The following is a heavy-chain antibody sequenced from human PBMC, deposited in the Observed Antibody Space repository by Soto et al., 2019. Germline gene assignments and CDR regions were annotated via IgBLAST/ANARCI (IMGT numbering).Heavy chain of an antibody. CDR3: VSSNWFDP. CDR1: GYTFTGYY. V-gene: IGHV1-2*04. CDR2: INPNSGGT. J-gene: IGHJ5*02. Sequence: ASVKVSCKASGYTFTGYYMHWVRQAPGQGLEWMGWINPNSGGTNYAQKFQGWVTISVDTSKNQFSLKLSSVTAADTAVYYCVSSNWFDPWGQGTPVTVSS.